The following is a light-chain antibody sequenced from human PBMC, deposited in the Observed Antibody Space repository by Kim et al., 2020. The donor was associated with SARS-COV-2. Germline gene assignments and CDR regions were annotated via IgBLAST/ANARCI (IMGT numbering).Light chain of an antibody. Sequence: SASVGDGVTITCRASLTVTGSLAWYQQKPGKAPNLLIYQTSTLESGVPSRFSGSGSGADFTLTISSLQPDDFATYYCQQYNSASYSFGQGTKLEI. J-gene: IGKJ2*01. V-gene: IGKV1-5*03. CDR2: QTS. CDR1: LTVTGS. CDR3: QQYNSASYS.